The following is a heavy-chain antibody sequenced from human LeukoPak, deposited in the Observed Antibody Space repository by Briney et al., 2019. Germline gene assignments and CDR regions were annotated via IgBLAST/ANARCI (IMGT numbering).Heavy chain of an antibody. J-gene: IGHJ4*02. Sequence: GGSLRLSCAASGFTFSSYGMHWVRQAPGKGLEWVACISYDGSNKYYADSVKGRFTISRDSSKNTLYLQMNSLRAEDTAVYYCAKAGGDIAVAGTGDYWGQGTLVTVSS. CDR1: GFTFSSYG. D-gene: IGHD6-19*01. CDR2: ISYDGSNK. V-gene: IGHV3-30*18. CDR3: AKAGGDIAVAGTGDY.